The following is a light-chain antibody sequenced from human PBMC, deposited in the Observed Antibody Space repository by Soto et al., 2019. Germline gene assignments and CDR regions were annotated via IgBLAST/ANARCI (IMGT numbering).Light chain of an antibody. Sequence: GLTQPASVSGSPGQSITISCTGTSSDVGGYNYVSWYQQHPGKAPKLMIYDVSNRPSGVSNRFSGSKSGNTASLTISGLQAEDEADYYCSSYTSSSTLYVFGTGTKVTVL. CDR1: SSDVGGYNY. CDR3: SSYTSSSTLYV. V-gene: IGLV2-14*01. J-gene: IGLJ1*01. CDR2: DVS.